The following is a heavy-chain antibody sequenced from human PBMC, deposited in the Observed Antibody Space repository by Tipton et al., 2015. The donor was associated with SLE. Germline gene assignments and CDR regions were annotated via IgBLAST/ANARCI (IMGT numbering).Heavy chain of an antibody. D-gene: IGHD5-24*01. CDR1: GGSISTYY. CDR3: AQLEGDGYDHYYFHY. Sequence: TLSLTCNVSGGSISTYYWSWVRQPAGKALEWIGRIHVSESNKYNPSFKSRVTISMDTPKNQFSLKVSSVTAADTAVYYCAQLEGDGYDHYYFHYWGQGTLVTVSS. CDR2: IHVSESN. J-gene: IGHJ4*02. V-gene: IGHV4-4*07.